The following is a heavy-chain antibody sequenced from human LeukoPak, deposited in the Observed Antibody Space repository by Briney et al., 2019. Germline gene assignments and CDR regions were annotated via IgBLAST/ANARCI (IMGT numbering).Heavy chain of an antibody. J-gene: IGHJ4*02. Sequence: PGGSLRLSCAASGFIFSNNAMSWVRQAPGKGLEWVSGISGSGGSTYYADSVKGRFTISRDNSKNTLYLQMNSLRAEDTAVYYCAKSKGRTTVTALDYWGQGTLVTVSS. D-gene: IGHD4-11*01. CDR3: AKSKGRTTVTALDY. V-gene: IGHV3-23*01. CDR2: ISGSGGST. CDR1: GFIFSNNA.